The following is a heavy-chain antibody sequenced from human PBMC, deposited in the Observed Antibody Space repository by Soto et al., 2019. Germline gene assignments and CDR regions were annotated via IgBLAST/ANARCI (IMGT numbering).Heavy chain of an antibody. CDR3: ARDQEVNWNYYMDV. CDR1: GGTFSSYS. Sequence: SVKVSCKASGGTFSSYSISWVRQAPGQGLEWMGRIIPILGIANYAQKFQGRVTITADKSTSTAYMELSSLRSEDTAVYYCARDQEVNWNYYMDVWGKGTTVTVSS. J-gene: IGHJ6*03. D-gene: IGHD1-1*01. V-gene: IGHV1-69*04. CDR2: IIPILGIA.